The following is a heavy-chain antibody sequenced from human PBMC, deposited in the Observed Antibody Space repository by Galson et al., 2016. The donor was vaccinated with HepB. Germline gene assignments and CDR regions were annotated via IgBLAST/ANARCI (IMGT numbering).Heavy chain of an antibody. CDR3: AKDREILTDSYNFFDY. J-gene: IGHJ4*02. CDR2: ISYDGSDT. CDR1: GFTFSRYA. V-gene: IGHV3-30-3*01. Sequence: SLRLSCAASGFTFSRYAMHWVRQAPGKGLEWVAAISYDGSDTSYADSVKGRFTISRDNSRTTLYLQMNSLRGDDTALYYCAKDREILTDSYNFFDYWGQGILVTVSS. D-gene: IGHD3-9*01.